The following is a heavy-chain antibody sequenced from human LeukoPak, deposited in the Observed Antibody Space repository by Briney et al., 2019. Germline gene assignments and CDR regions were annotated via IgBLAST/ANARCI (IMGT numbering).Heavy chain of an antibody. D-gene: IGHD1-1*01. CDR2: ISAYNGNT. J-gene: IGHJ6*03. V-gene: IGHV1-18*01. Sequence: ASVKVSCKASGYTFTSYGISWVRQAPGQGLEWMGWISAYNGNTNYAQKLQGRVTMTTDTSTSTAYMELRSLRSDDTAVYYCARGANALEIYYYYYYMDVWGKGTTVTVSS. CDR1: GYTFTSYG. CDR3: ARGANALEIYYYYYYMDV.